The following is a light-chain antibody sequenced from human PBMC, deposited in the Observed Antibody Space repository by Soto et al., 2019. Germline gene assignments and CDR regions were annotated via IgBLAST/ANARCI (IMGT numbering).Light chain of an antibody. CDR2: EGT. CDR1: STDFENYNL. Sequence: QSALTQPASVSGSPGQSITISCTRSSTDFENYNLVSWYQHCPDKAPKLIIYEGTKRPSEISDRFSGSESDSKASLIISGLHQADEADGYCCSYSGSSASDVFGGGTKLTVL. CDR3: CSYSGSSASDV. J-gene: IGLJ2*01. V-gene: IGLV2-23*01.